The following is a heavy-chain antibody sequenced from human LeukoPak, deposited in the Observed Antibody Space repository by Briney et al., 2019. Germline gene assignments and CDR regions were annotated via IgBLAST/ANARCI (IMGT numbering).Heavy chain of an antibody. Sequence: ASETLSLTCTVSGGSISRYYWSWIRQPPGKGLEWIGYIYYSGSTNYNPSLKSRVTISVDTSKNRFSLKLSSVTAADTAVYFCARDMNLGGFDYWGQGTLVTVSS. CDR3: ARDMNLGGFDY. CDR2: IYYSGST. J-gene: IGHJ4*02. CDR1: GGSISRYY. D-gene: IGHD2-15*01. V-gene: IGHV4-59*01.